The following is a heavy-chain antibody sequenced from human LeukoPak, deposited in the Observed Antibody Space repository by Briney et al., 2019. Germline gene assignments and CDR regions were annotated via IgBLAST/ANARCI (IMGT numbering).Heavy chain of an antibody. V-gene: IGHV1-69*04. CDR1: GGTFSSYT. CDR2: IIPILGIA. D-gene: IGHD6-19*01. CDR3: ARDGNSSGWYADY. J-gene: IGHJ4*02. Sequence: SAKVSCKASGGTFSSYTISWVRQAPGQGLEWMGRIIPILGIANYAQKFQGRVTITADKSTSTAYMELSSLRSEDTAVYYCARDGNSSGWYADYWGQGTLVTVSS.